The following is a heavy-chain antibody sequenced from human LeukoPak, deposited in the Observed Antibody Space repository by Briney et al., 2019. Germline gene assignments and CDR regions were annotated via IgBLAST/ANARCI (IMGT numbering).Heavy chain of an antibody. CDR2: INGGGNTT. CDR1: GFAFSSFA. CDR3: TKELHVAVAVADYYYFYMDV. J-gene: IGHJ6*03. D-gene: IGHD6-19*01. V-gene: IGHV3-23*01. Sequence: GGSLRLSCAASGFAFSSFAMGWVRQSPGKGLEWLSTINGGGNTTFYSDSVKGRFTITRDNSKNTLYLHMDSLRPDDTATYYCTKELHVAVAVADYYYFYMDVWGRGTAVTVSS.